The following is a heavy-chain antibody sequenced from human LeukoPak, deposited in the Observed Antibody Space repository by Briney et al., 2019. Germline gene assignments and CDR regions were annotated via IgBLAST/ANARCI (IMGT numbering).Heavy chain of an antibody. Sequence: GGSLRLSCAASGLTFSTYGMSWVRPAPGKGLDWVSDISGSGDTTYFADSVKGRFTISRDNSKNTLYLQMNSLRAEDTAVYYCAKDHWGVGQWLGEFDYWGQGTLVTVSS. V-gene: IGHV3-23*01. CDR1: GLTFSTYG. CDR3: AKDHWGVGQWLGEFDY. CDR2: ISGSGDTT. D-gene: IGHD6-19*01. J-gene: IGHJ4*02.